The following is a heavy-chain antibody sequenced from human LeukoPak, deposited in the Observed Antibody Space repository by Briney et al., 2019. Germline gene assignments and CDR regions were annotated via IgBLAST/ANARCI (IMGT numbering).Heavy chain of an antibody. D-gene: IGHD2-15*01. CDR3: ARSISSYSYFDF. V-gene: IGHV4-4*07. CDR2: IYTSGDT. Sequence: PSETLPLTCTVSGASMTNYYWSWIRQPAGKGLEWIGRIYTSGDTNYNATLSSRVAMSLDTSRNQFSLKLRSVTAADTAVYYCARSISSYSYFDFWGQGTLVTVSS. J-gene: IGHJ4*02. CDR1: GASMTNYY.